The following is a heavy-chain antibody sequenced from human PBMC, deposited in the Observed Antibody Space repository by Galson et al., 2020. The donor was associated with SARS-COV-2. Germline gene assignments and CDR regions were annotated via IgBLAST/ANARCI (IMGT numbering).Heavy chain of an antibody. V-gene: IGHV3-21*06. CDR1: GFSYSTST. CDR3: AKKFGSAYDAELHY. D-gene: IGHD5-12*01. Sequence: GSLRLSCVVFGFSYSTSTLTWVRQAPGKGLEWVASISGSSTHIFYADSVKGRFTISRDNAKNSLYLQMNSLRVEDTAVYYCAKKFGSAYDAELHYWGQGSLVTVSS. CDR2: ISGSSTHI. J-gene: IGHJ4*02.